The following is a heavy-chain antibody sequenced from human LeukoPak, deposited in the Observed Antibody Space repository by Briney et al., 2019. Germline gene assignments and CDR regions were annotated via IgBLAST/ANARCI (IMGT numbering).Heavy chain of an antibody. D-gene: IGHD3-22*01. CDR1: GYTFTGYY. CDR3: ARVPVAYDSKSLDGYMDV. J-gene: IGHJ6*03. CDR2: INPNSGGT. V-gene: IGHV1-2*02. Sequence: GASVKVSCKASGYTFTGYYMHWVRQAPGQGLEWMGWINPNSGGTNYAQKFQGRVTMTRDKSISTAYMELRSLRSDDTAVYYCARVPVAYDSKSLDGYMDVWGKGTTVTISS.